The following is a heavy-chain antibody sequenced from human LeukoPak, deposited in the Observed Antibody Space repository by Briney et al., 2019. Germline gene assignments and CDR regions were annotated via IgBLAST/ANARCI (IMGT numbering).Heavy chain of an antibody. Sequence: GGSLRLSCAASGFTFSIYAMSWVRQAPGKGLEWVSGISGSGGSTYYADSVKGRFTISRDNSKNTLYLQMNSLRAEDTAVYYCARDDGIRTVDYWGQGTLVTVSS. CDR2: ISGSGGST. V-gene: IGHV3-23*01. CDR3: ARDDGIRTVDY. J-gene: IGHJ4*02. D-gene: IGHD1-14*01. CDR1: GFTFSIYA.